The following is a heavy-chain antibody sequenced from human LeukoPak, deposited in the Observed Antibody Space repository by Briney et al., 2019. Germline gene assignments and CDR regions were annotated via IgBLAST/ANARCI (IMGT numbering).Heavy chain of an antibody. D-gene: IGHD3-3*01. CDR1: GYTLTELS. Sequence: ASVKVSCKVSGYTLTELSMHWVRQAPGKGLEWMGGFDPEDGETIYAQKFQGRVTMTEDTSTDTAYMELSSLRSEDTAVYYCATPPITIFGVVRGGWFDPWGQGTLVTVSS. J-gene: IGHJ5*02. V-gene: IGHV1-24*01. CDR3: ATPPITIFGVVRGGWFDP. CDR2: FDPEDGET.